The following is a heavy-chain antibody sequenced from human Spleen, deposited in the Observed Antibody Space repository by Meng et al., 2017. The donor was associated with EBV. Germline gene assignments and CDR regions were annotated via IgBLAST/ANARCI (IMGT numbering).Heavy chain of an antibody. Sequence: PFAPLSPPLTFRGGSVGSCASYGGCMRQPRGEGLEWIGTNFDSGRTTSTPSLKNQVTISVDTSKNQFSLKLRSVTAADTAVYYCARELGYIWGSFLNIWGQGTLVTVSS. V-gene: IGHV4-39*02. D-gene: IGHD3-16*01. J-gene: IGHJ4*02. CDR3: ARELGYIWGSFLNI. CDR2: NFDSGRT. CDR1: GGSVGSCASY.